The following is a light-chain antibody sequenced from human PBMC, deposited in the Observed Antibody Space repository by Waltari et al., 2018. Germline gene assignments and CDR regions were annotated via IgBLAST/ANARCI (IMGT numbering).Light chain of an antibody. CDR3: QHRDHWPPDAT. J-gene: IGKJ3*01. CDR2: GTL. CDR1: RRVSNTY. Sequence: IVLTQSPDTLSLSPGERATLSCRASRRVSNTYVAWYHQNPRQAPRLLIYGTLTRATGIPARFSGSGSGTDFTLTISSLEAEDFAVYYCQHRDHWPPDATFGPGTKVDI. V-gene: IGKV3D-20*02.